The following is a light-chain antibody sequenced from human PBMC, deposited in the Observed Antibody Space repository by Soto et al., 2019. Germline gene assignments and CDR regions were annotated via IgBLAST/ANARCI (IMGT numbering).Light chain of an antibody. CDR3: QQYGTSPRT. J-gene: IGKJ1*01. V-gene: IGKV3-20*01. Sequence: EIVLTQSPGTLSLSPGERATLSCRASQSVRSSYLAWYQQKLGQALRLLIYGVFNRATGIPDRFSGSGSGTDFTLTISRLESEDFAVYYCQQYGTSPRTFGQGTKVEIK. CDR2: GVF. CDR1: QSVRSSY.